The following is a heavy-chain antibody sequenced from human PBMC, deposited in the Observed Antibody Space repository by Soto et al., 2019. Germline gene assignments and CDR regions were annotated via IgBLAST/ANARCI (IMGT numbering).Heavy chain of an antibody. Sequence: QVQLVQSGAEVKKPGSSVKVSCKASGGTFSSYAISWVRQAPGQGLEWMGGIIPIFGTANYAQKFQGRVTITADEATSTAYMELSSLRSEDTDVYYCARNWPRYCSGGSCYTSWFDYWGQGTLVTVSS. D-gene: IGHD2-15*01. J-gene: IGHJ4*02. CDR3: ARNWPRYCSGGSCYTSWFDY. CDR2: IIPIFGTA. CDR1: GGTFSSYA. V-gene: IGHV1-69*01.